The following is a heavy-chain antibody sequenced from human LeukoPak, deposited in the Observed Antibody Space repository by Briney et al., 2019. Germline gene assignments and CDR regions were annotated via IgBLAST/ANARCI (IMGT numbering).Heavy chain of an antibody. J-gene: IGHJ4*02. V-gene: IGHV3-11*01. CDR1: GFTFSDYY. D-gene: IGHD4-23*01. Sequence: MAGGSLRLSCAASGFTFSDYYMSWIRQAPGKGLEWVSYISSGGSTIYYADSVKGRFTISRDNAKNSLYLQMNSLRAEDTAVYYCVRDLGGNSDRYFDYWGQGTLVTVSS. CDR3: VRDLGGNSDRYFDY. CDR2: ISSGGSTI.